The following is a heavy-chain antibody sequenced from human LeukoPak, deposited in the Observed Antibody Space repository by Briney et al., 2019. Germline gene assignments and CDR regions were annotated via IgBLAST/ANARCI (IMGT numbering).Heavy chain of an antibody. V-gene: IGHV1-69*04. J-gene: IGHJ4*02. CDR3: ARDWHSSSWYAGGYYFDY. D-gene: IGHD6-13*01. Sequence: GASVKVSCKASGGTFSSYAISWVRQAPGQGLEWMGRIIPILGIANYAQKFQGRVTIPADKSTSTAYMELSSLRSEDTAVYYCARDWHSSSWYAGGYYFDYWGQGTLVTVSS. CDR1: GGTFSSYA. CDR2: IIPILGIA.